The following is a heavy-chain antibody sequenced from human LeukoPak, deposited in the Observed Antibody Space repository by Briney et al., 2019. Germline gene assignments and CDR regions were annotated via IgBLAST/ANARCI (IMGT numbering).Heavy chain of an antibody. D-gene: IGHD3-22*01. CDR1: GFTFSSYE. CDR3: ATPGASRRPYYDSSGYYYAYAFDI. V-gene: IGHV3-48*03. J-gene: IGHJ3*02. CDR2: ISSSGSTI. Sequence: WGSLRLSCAASGFTFSSYEMNWVRQAPGKGLEWVSYISSSGSTIYYGDSVKGRFTISRDNAKNSLYLQMNSLRSEDTAVYYCATPGASRRPYYDSSGYYYAYAFDIWGQGTMVTVSS.